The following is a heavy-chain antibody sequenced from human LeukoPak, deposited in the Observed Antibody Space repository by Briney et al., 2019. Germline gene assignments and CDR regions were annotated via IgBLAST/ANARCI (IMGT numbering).Heavy chain of an antibody. J-gene: IGHJ5*01. CDR1: GGSISTYY. CDR2: NHYTGST. D-gene: IGHD3-10*01. V-gene: IGHV4-59*01. CDR3: ARGRSGGDWFDS. Sequence: PSETLSLTCTVFGGSISTYYWTWIRQPPGKGLEWIGYNHYTGSTNHNPSPKSRLTMTVDAYTNQIPLKLSTVTAADTAAYYYARGRSGGDWFDSWGQGTLVTVSS.